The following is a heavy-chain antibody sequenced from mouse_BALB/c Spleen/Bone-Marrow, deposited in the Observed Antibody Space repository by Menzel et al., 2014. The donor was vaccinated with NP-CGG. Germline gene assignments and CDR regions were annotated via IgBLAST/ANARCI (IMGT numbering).Heavy chain of an antibody. CDR3: AYYRYDEGGFAF. J-gene: IGHJ3*01. CDR1: GFNINDTY. CDR2: IDPANGNT. D-gene: IGHD2-14*01. V-gene: IGHV14-3*02. Sequence: EVQLQQSGAELVKPGASVKLSCTASGFNINDTYMHWVKQRPEQGLEWIVGIDPANGNTKYDPKFQGKATITADTSSNTAYLQLSSLTSEDTAVYYCAYYRYDEGGFAFWGQGILVTVSA.